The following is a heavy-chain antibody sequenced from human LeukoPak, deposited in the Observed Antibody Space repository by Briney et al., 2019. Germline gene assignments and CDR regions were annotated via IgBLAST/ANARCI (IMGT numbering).Heavy chain of an antibody. D-gene: IGHD6-6*01. CDR2: INHSGST. J-gene: IGHJ4*02. CDR3: ARVRIAARPFDY. CDR1: GGSFSGYY. V-gene: IGHV4-34*01. Sequence: SQTLSLTCAVYGGSFSGYYWSWIRQPPGKGLEWIGEINHSGSTNYNPSLKSRVTISVDTSKNQSSLKLSSVTAADTAVYYCARVRIAARPFDYWGQGTLVTVSS.